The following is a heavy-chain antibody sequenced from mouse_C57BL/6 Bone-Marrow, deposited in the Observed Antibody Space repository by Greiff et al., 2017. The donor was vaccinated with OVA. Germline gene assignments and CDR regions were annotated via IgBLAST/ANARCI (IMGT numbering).Heavy chain of an antibody. CDR2: IYPRSGNT. Sequence: VQVVESGAELARPGASVKLSCKASGYTFTSYGISWVKQRTGQGLEWIGEIYPRSGNTYYNEKFKGKATLTADKSSSTAYMELRSLTSEDSAVYFCARWVYYDYAWFAYWGQGTLVTVSA. CDR3: ARWVYYDYAWFAY. J-gene: IGHJ3*01. D-gene: IGHD2-4*01. CDR1: GYTFTSYG. V-gene: IGHV1-81*01.